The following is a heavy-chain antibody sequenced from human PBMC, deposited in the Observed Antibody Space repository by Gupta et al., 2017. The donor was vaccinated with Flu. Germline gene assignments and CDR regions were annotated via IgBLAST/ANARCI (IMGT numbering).Heavy chain of an antibody. CDR1: FNGFG. CDR3: AKSGGMARSYYYYMDV. Sequence: FNGFGMHWVRQAPGKGLEWVAVVSHDGSNKWYADSVKGRFTISRDNSENTLYLQIDSLRPEDTAIYYCAKSGGMARSYYYYMDVWGQGTTVT. CDR2: VSHDGSNK. D-gene: IGHD3-10*01. J-gene: IGHJ6*03. V-gene: IGHV3-30*18.